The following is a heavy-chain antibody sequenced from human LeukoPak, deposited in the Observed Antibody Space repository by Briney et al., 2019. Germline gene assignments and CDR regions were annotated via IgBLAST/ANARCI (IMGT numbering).Heavy chain of an antibody. D-gene: IGHD2-2*01. CDR3: VRVGFTTSWSNFDY. CDR2: INPNGGDT. CDR1: GYNFPAYF. J-gene: IGHJ4*02. V-gene: IGHV1-2*06. Sequence: GASVKVSCKAAGYNFPAYFVHWVRQAPGQGLEWMGRINPNGGDTNYAQKFQGRVTMARDTSIGTANMELSSLISDDTAVYYCVRVGFTTSWSNFDYWGQGTLVTVSS.